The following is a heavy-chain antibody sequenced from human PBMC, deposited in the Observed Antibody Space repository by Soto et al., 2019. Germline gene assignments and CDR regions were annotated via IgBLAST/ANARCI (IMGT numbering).Heavy chain of an antibody. V-gene: IGHV4-59*08. CDR3: ARLGDDFDY. CDR1: GASISNYY. D-gene: IGHD3-10*01. Sequence: QVQLQESGPGLVEPSETLSLTCTVSGASISNYYWSCIRQPPGKGLEWIGYIHYSGSTGCNPSLKRRVTISVDTSKNQVALRLSSVTAADTAVYYCARLGDDFDYWGHGTLVTVSS. CDR2: IHYSGST. J-gene: IGHJ4*01.